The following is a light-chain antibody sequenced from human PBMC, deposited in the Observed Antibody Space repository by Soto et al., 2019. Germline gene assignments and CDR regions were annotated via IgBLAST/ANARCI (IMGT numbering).Light chain of an antibody. V-gene: IGLV1-40*01. Sequence: QSVLARPASVCGAPGQKVTISCTGSSSNIGAGYDLHWYQQLPGTAPKLLLYGNINRPSGVPDRFSGSKSGTSASLAITGLQAEDEADYSCQSYDTSLSAYVFGTGTKVTLL. CDR3: QSYDTSLSAYV. CDR2: GNI. CDR1: SSNIGAGYD. J-gene: IGLJ1*01.